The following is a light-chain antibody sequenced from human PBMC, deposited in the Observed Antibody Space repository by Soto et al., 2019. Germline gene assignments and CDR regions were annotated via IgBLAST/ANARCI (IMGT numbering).Light chain of an antibody. CDR3: QSYDRSLSGLV. CDR2: GSK. CDR1: NSNIGAGYD. Sequence: QSVLTQPPSVSGAPGQRITISCTGSNSNIGAGYDVHWYQQLPGTVPKLLIYGSKNRPSGVPDRFSGSRSGTSASLAITGLQAEDETTYYCQSYDRSLSGLVFGGGTKLTVL. V-gene: IGLV1-40*01. J-gene: IGLJ2*01.